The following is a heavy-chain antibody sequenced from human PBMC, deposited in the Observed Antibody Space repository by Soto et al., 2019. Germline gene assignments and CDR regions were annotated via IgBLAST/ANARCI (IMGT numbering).Heavy chain of an antibody. Sequence: ASVKVSGKASGYTLTSHYIHWVRQAPGQGLEWMGIINPGGVSKTYAQEFQGRITMTRDTSTSTVYMELSSLRSQDTAVYYCARAPSWHGLDVWGQGTTVTVSS. J-gene: IGHJ6*02. CDR1: GYTLTSHY. V-gene: IGHV1-46*01. CDR2: INPGGVSK. CDR3: ARAPSWHGLDV.